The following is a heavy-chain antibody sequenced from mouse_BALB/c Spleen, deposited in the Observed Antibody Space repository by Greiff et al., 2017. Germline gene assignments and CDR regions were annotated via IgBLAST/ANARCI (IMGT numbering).Heavy chain of an antibody. CDR3: ARNGDRYGGYAMDY. J-gene: IGHJ4*01. CDR2: IWGGGST. CDR1: GFSLTSYG. Sequence: VQLQQSGPGLVQPSQSLSITCTVSGFSLTSYGVHWVRQSPGKGLEWLGVIWGGGSTDYNAAFISRLSISKDNSKSQVFFKMNSLQADDTAIYYCARNGDRYGGYAMDYWGQGTSVTVSS. V-gene: IGHV2-4-1*01. D-gene: IGHD2-14*01.